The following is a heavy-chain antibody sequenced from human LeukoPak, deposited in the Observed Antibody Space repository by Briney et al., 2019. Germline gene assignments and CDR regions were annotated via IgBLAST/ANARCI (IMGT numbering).Heavy chain of an antibody. Sequence: PWGSLRLSCAASGFTFSDSFMSWVRQAPGKGLEWVGRSRNKAGSYTAEYAASVKGRFTISRDESKNSLYLQISSLETEDAAVYYCATSSWYRLAYWGQGSLVTVSS. CDR2: SRNKAGSYTA. CDR3: ATSSWYRLAY. D-gene: IGHD6-13*01. CDR1: GFTFSDSF. V-gene: IGHV3-72*01. J-gene: IGHJ4*02.